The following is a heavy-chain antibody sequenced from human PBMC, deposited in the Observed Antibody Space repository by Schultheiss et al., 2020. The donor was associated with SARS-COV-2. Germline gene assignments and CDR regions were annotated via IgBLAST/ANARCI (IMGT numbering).Heavy chain of an antibody. CDR1: GFTVSSNY. CDR2: ISGSGGST. CDR3: ARDVDSSGDDY. V-gene: IGHV3-23*01. D-gene: IGHD3-22*01. J-gene: IGHJ4*02. Sequence: GGSLRLSCAASGFTVSSNYMSWVRQAPGKGLEWVSAISGSGGSTYYADSVKGRFTISRDNSKNTLYLQMNSLRAEDTAVYYCARDVDSSGDDYWGQGTLVTVSS.